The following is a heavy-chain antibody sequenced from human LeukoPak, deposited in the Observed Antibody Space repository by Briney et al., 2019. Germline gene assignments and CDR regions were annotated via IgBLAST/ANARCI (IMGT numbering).Heavy chain of an antibody. CDR2: ISGSNGNT. J-gene: IGHJ6*03. CDR3: ARARRTGGFYYYYYMDV. D-gene: IGHD3-16*01. V-gene: IGHV1-18*04. Sequence: ASVKVSCKASGYTFTSYYMHWVRQAPGQGLEWMGWISGSNGNTNYAQKTQDRVTFTTDTSTSTAYMELRSLRSDDTAVYYCARARRTGGFYYYYYMDVWGKGTTVTVSS. CDR1: GYTFTSYY.